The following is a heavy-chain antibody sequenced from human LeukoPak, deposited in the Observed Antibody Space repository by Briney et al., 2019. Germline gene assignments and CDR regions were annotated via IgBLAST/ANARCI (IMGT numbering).Heavy chain of an antibody. D-gene: IGHD2-15*01. J-gene: IGHJ6*02. Sequence: PGGSLRLSCVVSGFTFSNNYMSWVRQAPRKGLEWVSLIYSGGSTYYADSVKGRFTISRDNSKNTLFLQMNSLRAEDTAVYYCAKNLYCGGGSCYPSALGMDVWGQGTTVTVSS. CDR2: IYSGGST. V-gene: IGHV3-53*01. CDR3: AKNLYCGGGSCYPSALGMDV. CDR1: GFTFSNNY.